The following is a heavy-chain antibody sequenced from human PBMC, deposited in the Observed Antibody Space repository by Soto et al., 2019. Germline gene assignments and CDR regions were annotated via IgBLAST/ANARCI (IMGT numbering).Heavy chain of an antibody. D-gene: IGHD4-4*01. Sequence: QVQLQESGPGLVKPSQTLSLTCTVSGGSISSGGYYWSWIRQHPGKGLEWIGYIYYSGSTYYNPSLKSRVTISVDTSKNQFSLKLSSVTAADTAVYYCARAHLQVTIEGYYYYGMDVWGQGTTVTVSS. J-gene: IGHJ6*02. V-gene: IGHV4-31*03. CDR1: GGSISSGGYY. CDR3: ARAHLQVTIEGYYYYGMDV. CDR2: IYYSGST.